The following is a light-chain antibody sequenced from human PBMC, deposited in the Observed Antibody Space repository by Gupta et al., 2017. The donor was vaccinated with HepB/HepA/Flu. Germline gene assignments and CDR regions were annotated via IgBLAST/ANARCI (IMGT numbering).Light chain of an antibody. J-gene: IGKJ3*01. CDR3: QQYKSFPFT. CDR1: QGISTY. Sequence: DIQMTQSPSSRSASVGDRVTITCRASQGISTYLAWFQQRPGKAPKSLIYGASTLQSGVPSKFSGTGSGTDFTLTISSLQPEDFATYYCQQYKSFPFTFGPGTKVDIK. CDR2: GAS. V-gene: IGKV1-16*02.